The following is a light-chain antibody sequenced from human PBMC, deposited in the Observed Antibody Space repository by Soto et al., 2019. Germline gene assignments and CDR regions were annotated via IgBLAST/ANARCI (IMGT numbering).Light chain of an antibody. CDR2: DAS. V-gene: IGKV3-11*01. Sequence: EVVLTQSPATLSLSPGERATLSCRASESIGNYLAWYQQKLGQAPKLLIYDASHRAIGIPGRFSGDGSGTDFTLTISSLEPEDFEVYYCQGRSEWPPRLTFGGGTKVEIK. CDR1: ESIGNY. J-gene: IGKJ4*01. CDR3: QGRSEWPPRLT.